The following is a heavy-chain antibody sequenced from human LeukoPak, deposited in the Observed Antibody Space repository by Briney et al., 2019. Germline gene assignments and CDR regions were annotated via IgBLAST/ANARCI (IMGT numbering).Heavy chain of an antibody. CDR2: ISWNSRSI. Sequence: GRSLRLSCAASGFTFDDYAMHWVRQAPGKGLEWVSGISWNSRSIGYADSVKGRFTISRDNAKNSLYLQMNSLRAEDTALYYCAKDMGAYGDYIGFDYWGQGTLVTFSS. J-gene: IGHJ4*02. CDR3: AKDMGAYGDYIGFDY. D-gene: IGHD4-17*01. CDR1: GFTFDDYA. V-gene: IGHV3-9*01.